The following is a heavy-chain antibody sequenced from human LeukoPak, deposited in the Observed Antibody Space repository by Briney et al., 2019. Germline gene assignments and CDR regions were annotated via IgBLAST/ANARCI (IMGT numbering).Heavy chain of an antibody. CDR3: AKDLGYGDYVATEVDY. D-gene: IGHD4-17*01. V-gene: IGHV3-23*01. CDR2: ISGSGGSA. Sequence: PGGSLRLSCAASGFTFSSYAMSWVRQAPGKGLEWVSAISGSGGSAYYADSVKGRFTISRDNSKNTLYLQMNSLRAEDTAVYYCAKDLGYGDYVATEVDYWGQGTLVTVSS. J-gene: IGHJ4*02. CDR1: GFTFSSYA.